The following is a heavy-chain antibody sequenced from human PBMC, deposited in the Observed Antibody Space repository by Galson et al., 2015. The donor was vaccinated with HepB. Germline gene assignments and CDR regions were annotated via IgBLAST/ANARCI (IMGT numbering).Heavy chain of an antibody. V-gene: IGHV3-33*01. D-gene: IGHD6-13*01. J-gene: IGHJ6*03. Sequence: SLRLSCAASGFTFSSYGMHWVRQAPGKGLEWVAVIWYDGSNKYYADSVKGRFTISRDNSKNTLYLQMNGLRAEDTAVYYCARDSSLRSYYMDVWGKGTTVTVSS. CDR2: IWYDGSNK. CDR3: ARDSSLRSYYMDV. CDR1: GFTFSSYG.